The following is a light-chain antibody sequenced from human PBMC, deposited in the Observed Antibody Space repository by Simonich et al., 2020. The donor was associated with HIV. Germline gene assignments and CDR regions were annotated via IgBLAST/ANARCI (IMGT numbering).Light chain of an antibody. CDR2: DTS. J-gene: IGLJ3*02. Sequence: QVVVTQEPSLTVSPGGTVTLTCGSSTGAVTSGHYPYWFQQKPGQAPRTLIYDTSNKHSWTPARFSGSLLGGKAALTLSGVQPEDEAEYYCLLYCDDINWVFGGGTKLTVL. V-gene: IGLV7-46*01. CDR1: TGAVTSGHY. CDR3: LLYCDDINWV.